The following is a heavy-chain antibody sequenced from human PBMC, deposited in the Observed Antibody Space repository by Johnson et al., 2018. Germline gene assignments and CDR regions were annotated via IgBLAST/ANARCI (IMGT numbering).Heavy chain of an antibody. CDR2: ISDDGSNK. J-gene: IGHJ1*01. CDR1: GFTFSAYG. Sequence: QVQLVQSGGGVVQPGRSLRLSCAASGFTFSAYGIHWVRQAPGKGLEWVAVISDDGSNKYFADSVKGRFTISRDNSKNTLYLQMNSLRAEDTAVYYCAKDGEIAAVGTGGYFHHWGQGTLVTVSS. V-gene: IGHV3-30*18. CDR3: AKDGEIAAVGTGGYFHH. D-gene: IGHD6-13*01.